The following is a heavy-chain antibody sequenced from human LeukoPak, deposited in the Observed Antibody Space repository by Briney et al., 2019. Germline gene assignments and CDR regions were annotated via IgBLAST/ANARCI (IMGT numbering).Heavy chain of an antibody. Sequence: GGSLRLSCVASGFTFSRYWMNWVRRTPGKGLEWLTNLSQDGSEKHYADSVEGRFTVSRDNAKNPQYLQMNSLRDEDTGVYYCATQSRSTSWNYWGQGTLVTVSS. J-gene: IGHJ4*02. V-gene: IGHV3-7*01. D-gene: IGHD1-1*01. CDR1: GFTFSRYW. CDR3: ATQSRSTSWNY. CDR2: LSQDGSEK.